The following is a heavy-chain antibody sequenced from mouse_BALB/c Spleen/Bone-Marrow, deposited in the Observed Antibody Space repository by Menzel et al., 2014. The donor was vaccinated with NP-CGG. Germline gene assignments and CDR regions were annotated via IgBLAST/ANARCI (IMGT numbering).Heavy chain of an antibody. Sequence: DLVKPGASVKPSCKASGYTFTSYWINWIKQRPGQGLEWIGRIAPGSGITYYNEMFKGKATLTVDTSSSTAYIQLSSLSSEDSPVYFCARSPMITESYAMDYWGQGTSVTVSS. CDR3: ARSPMITESYAMDY. D-gene: IGHD2-4*01. CDR1: GYTFTSYW. J-gene: IGHJ4*01. CDR2: IAPGSGIT. V-gene: IGHV1S41*01.